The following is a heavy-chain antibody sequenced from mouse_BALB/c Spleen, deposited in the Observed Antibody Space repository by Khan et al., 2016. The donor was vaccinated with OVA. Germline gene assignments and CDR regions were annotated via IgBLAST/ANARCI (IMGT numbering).Heavy chain of an antibody. Sequence: QVQLKASGPELVKPGASVKMSCKASGYTFTDYVMNWVKQRNGQGLEWIGQIYPGSDSTYYNEKFKGKATLTADRSSSTAYMQLSNLTSEDSAVYFCARAGWDVFAYWGQGTLVTVSA. V-gene: IGHV1-77*01. J-gene: IGHJ3*01. CDR3: ARAGWDVFAY. CDR1: GYTFTDYV. D-gene: IGHD4-1*01. CDR2: IYPGSDST.